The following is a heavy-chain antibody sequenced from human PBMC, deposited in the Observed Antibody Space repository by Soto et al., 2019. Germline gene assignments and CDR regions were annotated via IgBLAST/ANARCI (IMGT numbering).Heavy chain of an antibody. CDR1: GYSFTSYW. D-gene: IGHD3-22*01. CDR2: IYPGDSDT. V-gene: IGHV5-51*01. J-gene: IGHJ3*02. Sequence: VESLKISCNGSGYSFTSYWIGWVRQMPWKGLEWMGIIYPGDSDTRYSPSFQGQVTISADKSISTAYLQWSSLKASDTAMYYCARPYDSSGYSLAFDIWGQGTMVTVSS. CDR3: ARPYDSSGYSLAFDI.